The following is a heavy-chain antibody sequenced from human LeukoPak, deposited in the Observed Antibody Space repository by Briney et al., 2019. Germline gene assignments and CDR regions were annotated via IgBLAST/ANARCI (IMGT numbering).Heavy chain of an antibody. CDR3: ATHRRDGYNYRYYFDY. CDR1: GGTFSSYA. J-gene: IGHJ4*02. D-gene: IGHD5-24*01. CDR2: IIPIFGTA. Sequence: ASVKVSCKXSGGTFSSYAISWVRQAPGQGLEWMGRIIPIFGTANYAQKFQGRVTITTDESTSTAYMELSSLRSEDTAVYYCATHRRDGYNYRYYFDYWGQGTLVTVSS. V-gene: IGHV1-69*05.